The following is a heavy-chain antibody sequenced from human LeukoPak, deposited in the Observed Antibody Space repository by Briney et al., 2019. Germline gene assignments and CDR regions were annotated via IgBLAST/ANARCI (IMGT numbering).Heavy chain of an antibody. D-gene: IGHD5-12*01. Sequence: PGGSLRLSCAASRFTFSSYGMHWVRQAPGKGLEWVSDISGSGGATYFADSVKGRFTISRDNSKNTLYLQMHSLRAEDTAVYYCAKALGSIVVTASDYWGQGTLVTVSS. CDR2: ISGSGGAT. CDR3: AKALGSIVVTASDY. J-gene: IGHJ4*02. V-gene: IGHV3-23*01. CDR1: RFTFSSYG.